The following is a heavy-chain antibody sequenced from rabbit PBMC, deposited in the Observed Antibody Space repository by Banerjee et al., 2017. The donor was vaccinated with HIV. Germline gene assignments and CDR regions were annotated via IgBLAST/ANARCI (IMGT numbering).Heavy chain of an antibody. CDR1: GFSFSSGYD. V-gene: IGHV1S40*01. CDR3: ARDVAGTGAWDFDL. J-gene: IGHJ4*01. CDR2: IYAGSSGST. D-gene: IGHD4-2*01. Sequence: QSLEESGGDLVKPGASLTLTCTASGFSFSSGYDMCWVRQAPGKGLEWIACIYAGSSGSTYYANWAKGRFTITRSTSLNTVTLQLNSLTAADTATYFCARDVAGTGAWDFDLWGPGTLVTVS.